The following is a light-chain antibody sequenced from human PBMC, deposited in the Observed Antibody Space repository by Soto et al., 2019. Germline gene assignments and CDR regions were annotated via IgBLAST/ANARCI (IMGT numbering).Light chain of an antibody. V-gene: IGKV1-5*03. CDR2: EAS. CDR3: QQYNSYPWT. CDR1: QTISSW. J-gene: IGKJ1*01. Sequence: DIQMTQSPSTLSGSVGDRVTITCRASQTISSWLAWYQQKPGKAPKLLIYEASSLESGVPSRFGGSGSGTEFTLTITSLQPDDFATYYCQQYNSYPWTFGQGTKVDI.